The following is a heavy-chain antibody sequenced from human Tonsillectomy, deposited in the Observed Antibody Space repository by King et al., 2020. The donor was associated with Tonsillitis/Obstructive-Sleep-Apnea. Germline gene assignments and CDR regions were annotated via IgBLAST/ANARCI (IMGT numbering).Heavy chain of an antibody. V-gene: IGHV4-59*01. CDR1: GGSISSYY. D-gene: IGHD5-18*01. CDR3: ARGLGYSDGQIGYYYMDV. Sequence: QLQESGPGLVKPSETLSLTCTVSGGSISSYYWSWIRQPPGKGLEWIGYIYYSGSTNYNPSLKSRVTISVDTSKNQFSLKLSSVTAADTAVYYCARGLGYSDGQIGYYYMDVWGKGTTVTVSS. J-gene: IGHJ6*03. CDR2: IYYSGST.